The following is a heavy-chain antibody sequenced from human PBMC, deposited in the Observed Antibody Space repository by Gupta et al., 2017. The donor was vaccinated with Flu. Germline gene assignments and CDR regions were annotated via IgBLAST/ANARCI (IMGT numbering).Heavy chain of an antibody. CDR2: IDWNGDK. Sequence: GMRLSWVRQPPGKALEWLARIDWNGDKVYSTSRETRLSISKDASKGQVVLTLTNMLHGDTATYYCVRSVWGDEDDPQYFDHWGQGTLVTVSP. CDR1: GMR. J-gene: IGHJ4*02. D-gene: IGHD3-16*01. V-gene: IGHV2-70*04. CDR3: VRSVWGDEDDPQYFDH.